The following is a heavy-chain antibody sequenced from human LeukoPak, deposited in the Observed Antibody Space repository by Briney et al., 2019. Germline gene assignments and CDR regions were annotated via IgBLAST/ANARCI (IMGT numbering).Heavy chain of an antibody. J-gene: IGHJ6*03. Sequence: GASVKVSCKASGYTFTSYGISWVRQAPGQGLEWMGIINPSGGSTGYAQKFQGRVTMTRDTSTSTAYMELSSLRSEDTAVYYCACYYGSGGRLYYYYYYYMDVWGKGTTVTVSS. D-gene: IGHD3-10*01. CDR3: ACYYGSGGRLYYYYYYYMDV. CDR2: INPSGGST. V-gene: IGHV1-46*01. CDR1: GYTFTSYG.